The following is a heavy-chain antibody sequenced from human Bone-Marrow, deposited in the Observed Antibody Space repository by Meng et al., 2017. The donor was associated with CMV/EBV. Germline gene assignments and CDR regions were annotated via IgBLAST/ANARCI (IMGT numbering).Heavy chain of an antibody. CDR2: INANRGGT. Sequence: ASVKVSCKASGYTFTSYYMHWVRQAPGQGLEWMGWINANRGGTSYAQKFQGRVTMTRDTSISTAYMELSRLTSDDTAVYYCAPEVADTHYLDDWGQGTLVTVSS. V-gene: IGHV1-2*02. CDR1: GYTFTSYY. CDR3: APEVADTHYLDD. D-gene: IGHD3-16*01. J-gene: IGHJ4*02.